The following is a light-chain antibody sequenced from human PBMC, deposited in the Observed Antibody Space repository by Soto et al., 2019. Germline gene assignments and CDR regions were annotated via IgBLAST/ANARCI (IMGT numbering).Light chain of an antibody. CDR3: HQNNKWPQP. V-gene: IGKV3-15*01. CDR1: QSVSSN. Sequence: EIVMTQSPATLSVSPGERATLSCRASQSVSSNLAWYQQRRGQAPRLLIYGASTRATGIPTRFSGSGSGTEFTLTISSLQSEDSAVYYCHQNNKWPQPFGQGTKLEIK. CDR2: GAS. J-gene: IGKJ2*01.